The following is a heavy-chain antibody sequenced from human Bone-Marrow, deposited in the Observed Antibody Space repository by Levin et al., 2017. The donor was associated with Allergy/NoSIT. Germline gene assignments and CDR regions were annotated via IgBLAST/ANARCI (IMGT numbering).Heavy chain of an antibody. D-gene: IGHD4-17*01. CDR3: AKAITVTRSGYFALDV. J-gene: IGHJ6*02. CDR1: GFTFSRYA. V-gene: IGHV3-23*01. CDR2: ISATGGDT. Sequence: GESLKISCAASGFTFSRYAMTWVRQSPGKPLERVSAISATGGDTYYADSVKGRFTISRDNSKNTVYLEVSSLRAEDTATYYCAKAITVTRSGYFALDVWGQGTTVTVSS.